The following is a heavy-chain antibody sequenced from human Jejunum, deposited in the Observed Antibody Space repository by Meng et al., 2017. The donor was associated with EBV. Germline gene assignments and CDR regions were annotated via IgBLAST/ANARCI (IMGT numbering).Heavy chain of an antibody. CDR3: ARTYYYDSSGYAPFDY. J-gene: IGHJ4*02. CDR1: GGSISSSSDY. V-gene: IGHV4-39*07. Sequence: LRGSCTGLVKPPVTLSLTCTVSGGSISSSSDYWGWISQPPGKGLEWIGSIYYSGSTYYNPSLKSRVTISVDTSKNQFSLKLSSVTAADTAVYYCARTYYYDSSGYAPFDYWGQGTLVTVSS. D-gene: IGHD3-22*01. CDR2: IYYSGST.